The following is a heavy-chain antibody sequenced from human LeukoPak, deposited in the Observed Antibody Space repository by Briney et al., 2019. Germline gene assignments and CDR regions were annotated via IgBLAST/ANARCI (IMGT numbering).Heavy chain of an antibody. CDR1: GGSFSGYY. CDR3: ARGSLVIYYYYYGMDV. CDR2: INHSGST. V-gene: IGHV4-34*01. D-gene: IGHD4-23*01. J-gene: IGHJ6*02. Sequence: PSETLSLTCAVYGGSFSGYYWSWIRQPPGKGLEWIGEINHSGSTNYNPSLKSRVTISVDTSKNQFSLKLSSVTAADTAVYYCARGSLVIYYYYYGMDVWGRGTTVTVSS.